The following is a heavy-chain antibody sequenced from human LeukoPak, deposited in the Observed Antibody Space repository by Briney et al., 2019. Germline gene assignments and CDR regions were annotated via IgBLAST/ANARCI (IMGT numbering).Heavy chain of an antibody. CDR1: GFSFSKYW. D-gene: IGHD1-26*01. V-gene: IGHV3-7*01. CDR3: ATPKQEGKGRWYHDL. J-gene: IGHJ2*01. CDR2: IGQDGSEQ. Sequence: GGSLRLSCTASGFSFSKYWMTWARQSPGKGLEWLANIGQDGSEQKYVDSVEGRFTISRDNAKNSLYLQMNRLRVEDTAVYYCATPKQEGKGRWYHDLWGRGTMVTVSP.